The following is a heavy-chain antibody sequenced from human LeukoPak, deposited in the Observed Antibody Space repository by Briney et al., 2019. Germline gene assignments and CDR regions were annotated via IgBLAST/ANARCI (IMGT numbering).Heavy chain of an antibody. CDR2: ISSSSSTI. Sequence: GGSLRLSCAASGFTFSSYSMNWVRQAPAKGPEWVSYISSSSSTIYYADSVKGRFTISRDNAKNSLYPQMHCLIAEDTAVYYCARIPYYDILTGYYGYYYYYGMDVWGQGTTVTVSS. D-gene: IGHD3-9*01. CDR3: ARIPYYDILTGYYGYYYYYGMDV. CDR1: GFTFSSYS. J-gene: IGHJ6*02. V-gene: IGHV3-48*01.